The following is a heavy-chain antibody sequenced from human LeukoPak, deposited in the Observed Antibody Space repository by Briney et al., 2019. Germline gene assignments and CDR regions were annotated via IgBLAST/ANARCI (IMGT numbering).Heavy chain of an antibody. CDR1: RFTFSTYW. CDR3: AKALPIRYYYGSGFDY. V-gene: IGHV3-7*03. D-gene: IGHD3-10*01. Sequence: GGSLRLSCAASRFTFSTYWMHWVRQAPGKGLEWVANIKQDGGEKYYVDSVKGRFTISRDNAKNSLYLQMNSLRAEDTALYYCAKALPIRYYYGSGFDYWGQGTLVTVSS. CDR2: IKQDGGEK. J-gene: IGHJ4*02.